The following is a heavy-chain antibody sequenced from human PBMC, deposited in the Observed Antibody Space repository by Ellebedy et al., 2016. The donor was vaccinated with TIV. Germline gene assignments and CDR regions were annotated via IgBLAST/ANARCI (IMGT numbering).Heavy chain of an antibody. CDR3: AREIIYGGYYFDY. CDR1: GFTFSSYG. J-gene: IGHJ4*02. D-gene: IGHD4-23*01. V-gene: IGHV3-33*01. Sequence: GGSLRLSXAASGFTFSSYGMHWVRQAPGKGLEWVAVIWSDGTTKYYSDSVKGRFTISRDNSKSTLYLQMNSLRAEDTAVYYCAREIIYGGYYFDYWGQGTLVTVSS. CDR2: IWSDGTTK.